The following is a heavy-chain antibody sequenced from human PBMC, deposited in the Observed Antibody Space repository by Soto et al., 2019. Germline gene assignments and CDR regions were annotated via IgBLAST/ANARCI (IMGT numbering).Heavy chain of an antibody. CDR3: ARSIAAYNWFDP. CDR1: GGSISSYY. D-gene: IGHD6-25*01. Sequence: PSETLSLTCTVSGGSISSYYWSWIRQPPGKGLEWIGYISYIGSTDYNPSLKSRVAISVDTSKNQFSLRLSSVTAADTAVYYCARSIAAYNWFDPWGQGTLVTVSS. J-gene: IGHJ5*02. CDR2: ISYIGST. V-gene: IGHV4-59*01.